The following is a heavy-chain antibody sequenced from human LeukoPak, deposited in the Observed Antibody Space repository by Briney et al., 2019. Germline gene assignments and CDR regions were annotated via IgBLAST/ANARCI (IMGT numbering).Heavy chain of an antibody. CDR1: GGSFSGYY. J-gene: IGHJ4*02. V-gene: IGHV4-34*01. D-gene: IGHD3-22*01. CDR2: INHSGST. Sequence: SETLSLTCAVYGGSFSGYYWSWIRQPPGKGLEWIGEINHSGSTNYNPSLKSRVTISVDTSKNQFSLKLSSVTAADTAVYYCARDLQYYYDSSGYYYGFDYWGQGTLVTVSS. CDR3: ARDLQYYYDSSGYYYGFDY.